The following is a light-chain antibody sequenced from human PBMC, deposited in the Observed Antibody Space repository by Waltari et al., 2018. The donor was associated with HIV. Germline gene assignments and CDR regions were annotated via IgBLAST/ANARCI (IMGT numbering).Light chain of an antibody. Sequence: QSVLTQSPSASGTPGQRVSISCSGSSSNIGSNYVYWYQQIPGTAPKLLMYRNDERPSGVPDRFSGSKSGTSASLAISGLRSEDEADYYCAAWDDSLSAWVFGGGTKLTVL. V-gene: IGLV1-47*01. CDR1: SSNIGSNY. CDR3: AAWDDSLSAWV. CDR2: RND. J-gene: IGLJ3*02.